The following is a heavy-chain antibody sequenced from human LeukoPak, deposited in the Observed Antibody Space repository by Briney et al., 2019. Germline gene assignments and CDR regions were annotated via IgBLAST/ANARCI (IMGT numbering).Heavy chain of an antibody. J-gene: IGHJ4*02. V-gene: IGHV3-53*01. CDR1: GFTVSSNY. D-gene: IGHD1-1*01. Sequence: GGPLRLSCAASGFTVSSNYMSWVRQAPGKGLEWVSVIYSGGSTYYADSVKGRFTISRDNSKNTLYLQMNSLRAEDTAVYYCARTGTPIGYFDYWGQGTLVTVSS. CDR3: ARTGTPIGYFDY. CDR2: IYSGGST.